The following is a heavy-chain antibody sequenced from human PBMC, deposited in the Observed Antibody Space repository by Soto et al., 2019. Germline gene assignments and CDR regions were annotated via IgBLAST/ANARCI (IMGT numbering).Heavy chain of an antibody. Sequence: QVQLQESGPGLVKPSETLSLTCTVSGGSISSYYWSWIRQPPGKGLEWIGYIYSSGSTNYNPSLKSRVTISVDTSKNQFSLKLSSVTAADTAVYYCARRDGDGIDYWGQGTLVTVSS. CDR1: GGSISSYY. D-gene: IGHD2-21*02. CDR2: IYSSGST. J-gene: IGHJ4*02. CDR3: ARRDGDGIDY. V-gene: IGHV4-59*01.